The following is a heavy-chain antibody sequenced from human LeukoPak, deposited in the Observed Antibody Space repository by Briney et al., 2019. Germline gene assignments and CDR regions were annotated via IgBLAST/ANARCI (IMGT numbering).Heavy chain of an antibody. CDR3: ARDLEDFDSPANDY. CDR1: GDSISGYY. D-gene: IGHD2-15*01. V-gene: IGHV4-4*07. Sequence: PETLSLTCTVSGDSISGYYWAWIRQPAGKGLEWIGHIYAPGSSNYSPSFKSRVTMLIDMSNNQFSLRLNSVTAADTAMYYCARDLEDFDSPANDYWGQGTHVIVSP. J-gene: IGHJ4*02. CDR2: IYAPGSS.